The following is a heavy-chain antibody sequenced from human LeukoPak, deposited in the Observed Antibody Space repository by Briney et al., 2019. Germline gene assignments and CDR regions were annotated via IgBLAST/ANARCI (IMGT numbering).Heavy chain of an antibody. V-gene: IGHV4-34*01. Sequence: SETLSLTCAVYGGSFSGYYWSWIRQPPGKGLEWIGGINHSGSTNYNPSLKSRVTISVDTSKNQFSLKLSSVTAADTAVYYCARTPYYYGSGRRKYYFDYWGQGTLVTVSS. CDR2: INHSGST. J-gene: IGHJ4*02. D-gene: IGHD3-10*01. CDR1: GGSFSGYY. CDR3: ARTPYYYGSGRRKYYFDY.